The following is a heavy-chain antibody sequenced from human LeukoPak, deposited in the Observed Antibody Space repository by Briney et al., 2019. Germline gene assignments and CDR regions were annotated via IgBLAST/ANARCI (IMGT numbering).Heavy chain of an antibody. CDR1: GYTFTGYY. V-gene: IGHV1-2*02. CDR3: YYRVSSGYLT. Sequence: AASVKVSCKASGYTFTGYYMHWVRQAPGQGLEWMGWINPNSGGSYYAQKFQGRVSMTRDTSISTAYMELSSLRSDDTAVYYCYYRVSSGYLTWGQGTLVAVSS. CDR2: INPNSGGS. D-gene: IGHD3-22*01. J-gene: IGHJ4*02.